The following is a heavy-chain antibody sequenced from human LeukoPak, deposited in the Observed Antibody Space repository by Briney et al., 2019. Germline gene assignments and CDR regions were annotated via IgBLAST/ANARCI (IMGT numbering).Heavy chain of an antibody. Sequence: ASVKVSCKASGYTFTNYGISWVRQAPGQGLEWMGWISGYTGNTNYAQKFQGRVTMTTDTSTSTAYMELRSLRSDDSAVYYCAGDDWHWDWYFDLWGRGTLVTVSS. D-gene: IGHD3-9*01. CDR2: ISGYTGNT. V-gene: IGHV1-18*01. CDR1: GYTFTNYG. J-gene: IGHJ2*01. CDR3: AGDDWHWDWYFDL.